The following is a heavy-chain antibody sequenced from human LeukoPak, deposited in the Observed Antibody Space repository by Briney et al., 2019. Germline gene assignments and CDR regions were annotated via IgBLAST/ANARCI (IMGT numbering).Heavy chain of an antibody. CDR1: GYSISSGYY. D-gene: IGHD3-10*01. V-gene: IGHV4-38-2*02. CDR2: IYHSGST. CDR3: ARGVTMVREPQDY. J-gene: IGHJ4*02. Sequence: SETLSLTCTVSGYSISSGYYWGWIRQPPGKGLEWIGSIYHSGSTYYNPSLKSRVTISVDTSKNQFSLKLSSVTAADTAVYYCARGVTMVREPQDYWGQGTLVTVSS.